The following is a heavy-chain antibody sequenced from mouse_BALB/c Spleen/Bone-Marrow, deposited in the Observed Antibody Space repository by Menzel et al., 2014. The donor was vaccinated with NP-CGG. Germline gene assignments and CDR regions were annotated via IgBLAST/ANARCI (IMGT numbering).Heavy chain of an antibody. J-gene: IGHJ2*01. Sequence: VQLQQSGPELVRPGVSVKISCKGFGYTFTGCAIHWVKQSHAKTLEWIGVISSYSGNTNYNQKFKGRAAMTVDKSSSTAYMELARLTSEDSAIYYCASTAGTQYDYFAYWGQATTPTVSS. CDR1: GYTFTGCA. D-gene: IGHD1-2*01. CDR3: ASTAGTQYDYFAY. V-gene: IGHV1-67*01. CDR2: ISSYSGNT.